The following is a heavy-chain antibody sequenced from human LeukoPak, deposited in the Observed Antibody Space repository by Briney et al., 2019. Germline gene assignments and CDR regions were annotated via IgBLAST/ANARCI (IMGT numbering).Heavy chain of an antibody. J-gene: IGHJ2*01. CDR1: GGSFSAYY. Sequence: SETLPLTCAVYGGSFSAYYWSWIRQPPGKGLEWIGEINHSETTNYNPSLKSRVTISVDTSKNQFSLKLTSVTAADTAVYYCARTRTVTPAWWYFDLWGRGTRVTVSS. CDR3: ARTRTVTPAWWYFDL. D-gene: IGHD4-17*01. V-gene: IGHV4-34*01. CDR2: INHSETT.